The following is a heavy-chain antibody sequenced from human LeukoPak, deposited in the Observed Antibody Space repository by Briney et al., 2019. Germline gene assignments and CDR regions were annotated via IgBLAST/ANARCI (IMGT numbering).Heavy chain of an antibody. CDR3: ARGSNYYGSGNYYAFDP. D-gene: IGHD3-10*01. V-gene: IGHV1-18*01. CDR2: ITSYNGNT. Sequence: ASVKVSCKASGYTFTSYSINWVRQAPGQGLEWMGWITSYNGNTNYAHKLQGRVTMTTDTSTSTAYMELRSLRSDDTAVYYCARGSNYYGSGNYYAFDPWGQGALVTVSS. J-gene: IGHJ5*02. CDR1: GYTFTSYS.